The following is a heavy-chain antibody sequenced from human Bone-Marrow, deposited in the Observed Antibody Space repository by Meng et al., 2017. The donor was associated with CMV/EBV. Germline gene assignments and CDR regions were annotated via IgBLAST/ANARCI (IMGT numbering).Heavy chain of an antibody. Sequence: GGSLRLSCAASGFSFSSYIMHWVRQAPGKGLEWVTFISYDGSNKYYADSVKGRFTISRDNAKNSLYLQMNSLRAEDTAVYYCARAGGTYETLYGMDVWGQGTTVTVSS. D-gene: IGHD3-16*01. J-gene: IGHJ6*02. V-gene: IGHV3-30-3*01. CDR1: GFSFSSYI. CDR2: ISYDGSNK. CDR3: ARAGGTYETLYGMDV.